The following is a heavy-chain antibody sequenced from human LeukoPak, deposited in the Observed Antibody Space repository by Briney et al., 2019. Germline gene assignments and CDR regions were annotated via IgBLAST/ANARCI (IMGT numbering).Heavy chain of an antibody. D-gene: IGHD2-15*01. CDR1: GYTFTSYV. Sequence: AAVKVSCKASGYTFTSYVISSGRQAPGQGLEWMGRISAYNGKTTYAQKLQGRVTMTTDTSTRKAYMELRSLRSDDTAVYYCARDIVVVVAATPFGMEAFDIWGQGTMVTVSS. J-gene: IGHJ3*02. CDR3: ARDIVVVVAATPFGMEAFDI. CDR2: ISAYNGKT. V-gene: IGHV1-18*01.